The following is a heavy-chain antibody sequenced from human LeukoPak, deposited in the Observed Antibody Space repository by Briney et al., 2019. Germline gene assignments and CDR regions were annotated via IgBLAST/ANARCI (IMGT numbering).Heavy chain of an antibody. Sequence: GGSPRLSCAASGFTFSSYGMHWVRQAPGKGLEWVAFIRYDGSNKYYADSVKGRFTISRDNSKNTLYLQMNSLRAEDTAVYYCANYPSSWYPTADYYYYMDVWGKGTTVTVSS. CDR2: IRYDGSNK. CDR1: GFTFSSYG. J-gene: IGHJ6*03. CDR3: ANYPSSWYPTADYYYYMDV. D-gene: IGHD6-13*01. V-gene: IGHV3-30*02.